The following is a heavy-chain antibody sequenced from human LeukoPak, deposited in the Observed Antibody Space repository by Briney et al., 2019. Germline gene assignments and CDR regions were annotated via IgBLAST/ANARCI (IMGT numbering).Heavy chain of an antibody. J-gene: IGHJ6*02. CDR2: ISSSGSTI. D-gene: IGHD2-21*02. CDR3: ARGLMVTATYYYYYGMDV. Sequence: GGSLRLSCAASGFTFSDYYMSWIRQAPGKGLEWVSYISSSGSTIYYADPVKGRFTISRDNAKNSLYLQMNSLRAEDTAVYYCARGLMVTATYYYYYGMDVWGQGTTVTVSS. V-gene: IGHV3-11*01. CDR1: GFTFSDYY.